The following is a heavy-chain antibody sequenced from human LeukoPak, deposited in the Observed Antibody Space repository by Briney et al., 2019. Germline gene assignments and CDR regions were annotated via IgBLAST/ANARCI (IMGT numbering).Heavy chain of an antibody. D-gene: IGHD3-16*01. J-gene: IGHJ4*02. CDR3: ARSRYDYIWGIDY. CDR2: ISSSSSYI. Sequence: GGSLRLSCAASGFTFDDYAMHWVRQAPGKGLEWVSSISSSSSYIYYADSVKGRFTISRDNAKNSLYLQMNSLRDEDTAVFYCARSRYDYIWGIDYWGQGTLVTISS. V-gene: IGHV3-21*01. CDR1: GFTFDDYA.